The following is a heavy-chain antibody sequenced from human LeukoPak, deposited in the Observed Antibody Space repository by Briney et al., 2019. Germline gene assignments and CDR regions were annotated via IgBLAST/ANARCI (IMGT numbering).Heavy chain of an antibody. V-gene: IGHV3-23*01. CDR2: ISGMGDKI. Sequence: SGGSLRLSCAACGFTYSKYDMRWVRQARGKGVEWVSAISGMGDKIYYADSVKGRFNIYRENYKNTLYVKINRQRGGDTAVYSCAKDHYRGNPRTNYYYYIDVWGKGTTVTVSS. CDR3: AKDHYRGNPRTNYYYYIDV. J-gene: IGHJ6*03. CDR1: GFTYSKYD. D-gene: IGHD4/OR15-4a*01.